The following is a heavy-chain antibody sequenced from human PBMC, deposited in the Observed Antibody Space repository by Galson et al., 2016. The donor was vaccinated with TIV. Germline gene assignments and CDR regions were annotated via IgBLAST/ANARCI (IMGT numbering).Heavy chain of an antibody. Sequence: SLRLSCAASGFNFDVRWMSWLRQVPGKELEWVGRIRSGSEAGTTDYAATVKGRFTIPRDDSKDTLYLQMNNLKIEDTAVYYCASFNTKDAFDSWGQGTLVIVSS. CDR3: ASFNTKDAFDS. J-gene: IGHJ4*02. CDR2: IRSGSEAGTT. CDR1: GFNFDVRW. V-gene: IGHV3-15*01. D-gene: IGHD2/OR15-2a*01.